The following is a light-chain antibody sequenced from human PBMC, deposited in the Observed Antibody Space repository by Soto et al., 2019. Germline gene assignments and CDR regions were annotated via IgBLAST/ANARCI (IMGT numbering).Light chain of an antibody. CDR3: QHYNGY. CDR2: DGS. V-gene: IGKV1-5*01. Sequence: DMPMTQSPPTLSASVGERATITCRASQTIRSWLAWYQQKPGKAPKVLIYDGSTLESGVPSRFSGSGFGTEFTLTISTLQPDDFATYYCQHYNGYFGQGTKLEIK. CDR1: QTIRSW. J-gene: IGKJ2*01.